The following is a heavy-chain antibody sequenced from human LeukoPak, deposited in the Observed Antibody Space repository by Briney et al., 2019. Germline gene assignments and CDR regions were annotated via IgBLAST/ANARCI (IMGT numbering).Heavy chain of an antibody. J-gene: IGHJ6*03. CDR3: ARMPPVRGVRKFYFYYYVDI. Sequence: SETLSLTCTVSGASIDGYYWSWIRQPAGQSPEWIGRIHTSGTTNYNPAFKSRVIMSVDTSDKQFSLNVSSVTAADTAVYYCARMPPVRGVRKFYFYYYVDIWGRGTTVTVSS. CDR1: GASIDGYY. CDR2: IHTSGTT. V-gene: IGHV4-4*07. D-gene: IGHD3-10*01.